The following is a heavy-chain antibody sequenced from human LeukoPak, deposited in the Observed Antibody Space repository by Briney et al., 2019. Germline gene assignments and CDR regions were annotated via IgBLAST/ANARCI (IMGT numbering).Heavy chain of an antibody. Sequence: PGGSLRLSCAASGFTFSSYAMSWVRQAPGKGLEWVSAISGRGGSTYYADSVKGRFTISRDNSKNTLYLQMNSLRAEDTAVYYCAKDRDMIVVVYYFDYWGQGTLVTVSS. CDR1: GFTFSSYA. V-gene: IGHV3-23*01. CDR2: ISGRGGST. D-gene: IGHD3-22*01. CDR3: AKDRDMIVVVYYFDY. J-gene: IGHJ4*02.